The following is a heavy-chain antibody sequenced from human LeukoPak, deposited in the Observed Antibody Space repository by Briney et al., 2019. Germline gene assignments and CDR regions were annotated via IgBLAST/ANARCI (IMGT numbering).Heavy chain of an antibody. J-gene: IGHJ4*02. CDR2: INQHGSEK. CDR1: EFIFYDYW. Sequence: GGSLRLSCVASEFIFYDYWMTWVRQAPGKGLEWVAKINQHGSEKNYADSVKGRFTISRDNAKNSVYLQMNTLRAEDTGVYYCARGGQLLWFGELLSPFDYWGQGTLVTVSS. V-gene: IGHV3-7*01. D-gene: IGHD3-10*01. CDR3: ARGGQLLWFGELLSPFDY.